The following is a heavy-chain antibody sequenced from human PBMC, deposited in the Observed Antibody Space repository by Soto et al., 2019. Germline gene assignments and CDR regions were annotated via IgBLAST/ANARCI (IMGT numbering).Heavy chain of an antibody. Sequence: QVQLVQSGAEVKKPGSSVKVSCKASGGTFSSYAISWVRQAPGQGLEWMGGIIPIFGTANYAQKFQGRVTITADESTSTAYMELSSLRSEDTAVYYCAGPYYDSSGYYLGYFQHWGQGTLVTVSS. V-gene: IGHV1-69*12. D-gene: IGHD3-22*01. CDR3: AGPYYDSSGYYLGYFQH. J-gene: IGHJ1*01. CDR2: IIPIFGTA. CDR1: GGTFSSYA.